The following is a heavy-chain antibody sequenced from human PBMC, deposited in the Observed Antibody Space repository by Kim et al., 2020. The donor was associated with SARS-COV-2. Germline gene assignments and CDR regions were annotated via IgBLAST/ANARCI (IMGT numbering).Heavy chain of an antibody. CDR2: ISYDGSNK. CDR1: GFTFSSYG. D-gene: IGHD5-18*01. Sequence: GGSLRLSCAASGFTFSSYGMHWVRQAPGKGLEWVAVISYDGSNKYYADSVKGRFTISRDNSKNTLYLQMNSLRAEDTAVYYCAKEYSYGYTLGYWGQGTLVTVSS. J-gene: IGHJ4*02. V-gene: IGHV3-30*18. CDR3: AKEYSYGYTLGY.